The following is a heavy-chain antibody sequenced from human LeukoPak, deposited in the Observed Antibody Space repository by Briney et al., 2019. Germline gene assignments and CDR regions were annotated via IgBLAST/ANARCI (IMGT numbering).Heavy chain of an antibody. Sequence: ASVKVSCKASGYTFTSYYMHWVRQAPGQGLEWMGWINPNSGGTNYAQKLQGRVTMTTDTSTSTAYMELRSLRSDDTAVYYCARNGYCSSTSCYAWWFDPWGQGTLVTVSS. CDR2: INPNSGGT. CDR1: GYTFTSYY. CDR3: ARNGYCSSTSCYAWWFDP. D-gene: IGHD2-2*01. V-gene: IGHV1-2*02. J-gene: IGHJ5*02.